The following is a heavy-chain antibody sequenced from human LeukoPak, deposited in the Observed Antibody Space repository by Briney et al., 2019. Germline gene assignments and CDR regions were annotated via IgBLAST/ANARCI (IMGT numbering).Heavy chain of an antibody. D-gene: IGHD4-17*01. Sequence: ASVKVSCKASGCTFTGYYMHWVRQAPGQGLEWMGWINPNNGVTNYAQKFQGRVTMTRDTSITTAYMELSSLRSGDTAVYYCVRIYYGPDYWGQGTLVTVSS. V-gene: IGHV1-2*02. CDR2: INPNNGVT. J-gene: IGHJ4*02. CDR3: VRIYYGPDY. CDR1: GCTFTGYY.